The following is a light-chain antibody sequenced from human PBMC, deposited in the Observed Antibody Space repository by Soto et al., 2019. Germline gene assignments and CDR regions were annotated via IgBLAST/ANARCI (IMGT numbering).Light chain of an antibody. Sequence: QSVLTQPPPASETPVQMVTISCSGSSSNIGSNTVNWYQQLPGTAPKLLIYSNNQRPSGVPDRFSGSKSGTSASLAISGLQSEDEADYYCAAWDDSLNGHVFGTGTKVTVL. CDR1: SSNIGSNT. CDR3: AAWDDSLNGHV. V-gene: IGLV1-44*01. J-gene: IGLJ1*01. CDR2: SNN.